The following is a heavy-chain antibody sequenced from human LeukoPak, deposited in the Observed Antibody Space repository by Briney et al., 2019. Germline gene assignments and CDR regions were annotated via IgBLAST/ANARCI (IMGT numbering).Heavy chain of an antibody. Sequence: PSETLSLTCTVSGGSISSYYWSWIRQPPGKGLEWIGYIYYSGSTNHNPSLKSRVTISVDTSKNQFSLKLSSVTAADTAVYYCARETVVPAAIGYYYYGMDVWGQGTTVTVSS. CDR1: GGSISSYY. CDR2: IYYSGST. CDR3: ARETVVPAAIGYYYYGMDV. D-gene: IGHD2-2*02. V-gene: IGHV4-59*01. J-gene: IGHJ6*02.